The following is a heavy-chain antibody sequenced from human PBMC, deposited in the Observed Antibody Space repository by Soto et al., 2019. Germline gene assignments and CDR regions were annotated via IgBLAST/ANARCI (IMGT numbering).Heavy chain of an antibody. CDR1: GGSVSSGSYY. D-gene: IGHD5-12*01. CDR2: FYYSVCT. CDR3: AIGPGKGMATTKFDY. Sequence: QVQLQESGRGLVKPSETLSLTGTVAGGSVSSGSYYWSWIRQPPGQGLEWIVYFYYSVCTIYNPYLKSRVTISVDTSKNQFSLKLSSVTAADTAVYYCAIGPGKGMATTKFDYCCQGTLVTVSS. J-gene: IGHJ4*02. V-gene: IGHV4-61*01.